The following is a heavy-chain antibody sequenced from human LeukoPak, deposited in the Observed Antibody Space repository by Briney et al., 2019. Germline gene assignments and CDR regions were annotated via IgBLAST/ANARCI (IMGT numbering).Heavy chain of an antibody. CDR2: LWYDGTSE. J-gene: IGHJ4*02. CDR1: GFTLSNFG. D-gene: IGHD2/OR15-2a*01. Sequence: GGSLRLSCAASGFTLSNFGMYGVRQAPGKGLEWVAFLWYDGTSEDYADSVKGRFTVSRDNSKNTLYLQMNSLRVEDTAVYYCARETFHYFNTILWWGQGTLVTVSS. CDR3: ARETFHYFNTILW. V-gene: IGHV3-33*07.